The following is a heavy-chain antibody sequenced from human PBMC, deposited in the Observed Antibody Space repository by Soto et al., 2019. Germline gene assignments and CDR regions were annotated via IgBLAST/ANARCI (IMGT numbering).Heavy chain of an antibody. CDR2: IRQDGGAQ. Sequence: PVGSRRLSGVASGFTFTTYWMSWVRQAPGKGLEWVGNIRQDGGAQYYVDSVKGRFTISRDNAKNSVYLQMDSLRVEDTAVYYCVRGGHGSGSYLGSSWGQGILVTVSS. CDR3: VRGGHGSGSYLGSS. D-gene: IGHD3-10*01. V-gene: IGHV3-7*03. J-gene: IGHJ5*02. CDR1: GFTFTTYW.